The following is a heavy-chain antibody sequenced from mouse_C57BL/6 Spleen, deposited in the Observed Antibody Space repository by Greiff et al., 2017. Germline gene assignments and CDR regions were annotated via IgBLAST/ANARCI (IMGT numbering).Heavy chain of an antibody. CDR3: ASQNGDLALAY. V-gene: IGHV1-64*01. Sequence: QVQLQQPGAELVKPGASVKLSCKASGYTFTSYWMHWVKQRPGQGLEWIGMIHPNSGSTNYNEKFKSKATLTVDKSSSTAYMQLSSLTSEDSAVYYCASQNGDLALAYWGQATLVTVSA. D-gene: IGHD4-1*01. CDR1: GYTFTSYW. J-gene: IGHJ3*01. CDR2: IHPNSGST.